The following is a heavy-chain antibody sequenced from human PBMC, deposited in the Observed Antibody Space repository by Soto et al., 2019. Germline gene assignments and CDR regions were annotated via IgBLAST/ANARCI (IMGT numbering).Heavy chain of an antibody. V-gene: IGHV3-23*01. D-gene: IGHD6-19*01. J-gene: IGHJ4*02. CDR2: ISGSGDST. Sequence: EAQLLESGGGLEQPGGSLRLSCAASGFIFRSYAMSWVRQAPGKGLEWVSAISGSGDSTYYADSVKGRFTISRDNSKNTLYLQMNSLRAEDTALYYCAKNPSVAAGYYDCWGQGTLVTVSS. CDR1: GFIFRSYA. CDR3: AKNPSVAAGYYDC.